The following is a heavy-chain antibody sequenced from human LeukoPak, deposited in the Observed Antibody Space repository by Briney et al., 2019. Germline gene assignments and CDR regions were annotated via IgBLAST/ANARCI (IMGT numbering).Heavy chain of an antibody. D-gene: IGHD6-13*01. Sequence: GGSLRLSCVASGFTFSSYEMNWVRQAPGKGLEWASYISSGGSTKYYADPVKGRFTISRDNAKNSLYLQMNSLRAEDTAVYYCARAHLLAAASTGDYWGQGTLVIASS. CDR2: ISSGGSTK. CDR1: GFTFSSYE. V-gene: IGHV3-48*03. CDR3: ARAHLLAAASTGDY. J-gene: IGHJ4*02.